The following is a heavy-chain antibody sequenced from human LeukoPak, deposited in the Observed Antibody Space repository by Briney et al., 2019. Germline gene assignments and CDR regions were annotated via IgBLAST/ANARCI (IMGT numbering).Heavy chain of an antibody. J-gene: IGHJ4*02. D-gene: IGHD1-1*01. CDR3: AREISNWDDLGY. V-gene: IGHV3-7*01. CDR1: GFSFSDSW. CDR2: IKPDGTEE. Sequence: GGSLRLSCAASGFSFSDSWMSWVRQAPGKGPEWVANIKPDGTEEHYVDSVKGRFTVSRDNARNSLFLQMNSLRAEDTAVYYCAREISNWDDLGYWGQGTLVTVSS.